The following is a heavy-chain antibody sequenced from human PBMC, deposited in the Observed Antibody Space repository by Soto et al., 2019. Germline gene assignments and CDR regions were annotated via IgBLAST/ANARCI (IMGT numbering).Heavy chain of an antibody. D-gene: IGHD1-26*01. V-gene: IGHV4-34*01. J-gene: IGHJ1*01. Sequence: QYLTCGGYGGSFRGSYWGWIRQPPGKGLEWIGEINHSGSTNYNPSLKSRVTISVDTSKNQFSLKLSSVTAADTAVYYCARRVGAPYSRLAPWGQASLIAV. CDR1: GGSFRGSY. CDR2: INHSGST. CDR3: ARRVGAPYSRLAP.